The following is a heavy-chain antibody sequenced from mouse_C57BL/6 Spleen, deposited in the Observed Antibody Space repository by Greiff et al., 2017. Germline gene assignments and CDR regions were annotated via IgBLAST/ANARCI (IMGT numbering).Heavy chain of an antibody. CDR2: IRSKSNNYAT. J-gene: IGHJ1*03. V-gene: IGHV10-1*01. CDR1: GFSFNTYA. CDR3: VRHRYGYFDV. Sequence: EVQGVESGGGLVQPKGSLKLSCAASGFSFNTYAMNWVRQAPGKGLEWVARIRSKSNNYATYYADSVKDRFTISRDDSESMLYLQMNNLKTEDTAMYYCVRHRYGYFDVWGTGTTVTVSS.